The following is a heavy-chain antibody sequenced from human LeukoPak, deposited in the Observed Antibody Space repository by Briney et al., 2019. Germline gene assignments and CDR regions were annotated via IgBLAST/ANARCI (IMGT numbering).Heavy chain of an antibody. CDR1: GYSISSGYY. Sequence: SETLSLTCAVSGYSISSGYYWGWIRQPPGKGLEWIGSVYHSGSTYYNPSLKSRVTIPVDTSKNQFSLKLSSVTAADTAVYYGARRRNWNYGGYFDYWGQGTLVTVSS. D-gene: IGHD1-7*01. CDR2: VYHSGST. V-gene: IGHV4-38-2*01. J-gene: IGHJ4*02. CDR3: ARRRNWNYGGYFDY.